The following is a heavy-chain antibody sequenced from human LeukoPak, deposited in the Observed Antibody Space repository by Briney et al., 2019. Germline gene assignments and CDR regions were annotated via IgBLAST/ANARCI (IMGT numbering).Heavy chain of an antibody. V-gene: IGHV3-66*01. CDR1: GFTVSSNY. D-gene: IGHD3-9*01. J-gene: IGHJ3*02. CDR2: IYSGGST. CDR3: AREVDGLYAFDI. Sequence: GGSLRLSRAASGFTVSSNYMSWVRQAPGKGLEWVSVIYSGGSTYYADSVKGRFTISRDNSKNTLYLQMNSLRAEDTAVYYCAREVDGLYAFDIWGQGTMVTVSS.